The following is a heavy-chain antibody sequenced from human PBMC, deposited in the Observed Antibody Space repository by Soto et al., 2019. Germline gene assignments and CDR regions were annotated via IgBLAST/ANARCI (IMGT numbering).Heavy chain of an antibody. D-gene: IGHD5-12*01. Sequence: QAQLQESGPGLVKPSETLSLTCTVSDGSVNSGNYYWTWIRQPPGKGLEWIGYISSSGSTLYNPSLKSRVIISVDTSMNQFSLKLSSVTAADTAVYYCARDSLALFDSWGQGALVTVSS. V-gene: IGHV4-61*01. CDR2: ISSSGST. CDR1: DGSVNSGNYY. J-gene: IGHJ4*02. CDR3: ARDSLALFDS.